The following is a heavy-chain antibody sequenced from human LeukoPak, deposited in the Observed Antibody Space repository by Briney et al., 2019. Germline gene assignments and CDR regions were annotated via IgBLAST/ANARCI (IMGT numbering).Heavy chain of an antibody. V-gene: IGHV3-30*03. D-gene: IGHD3-10*01. CDR3: ARDHSGQGSGRRYYYGMDV. CDR1: GFTFSSYG. Sequence: PGGSLRLSCAASGFTFSSYGMHWVRQAPGKGLEWVAVISYDGSNKYYADSVKGRFTISRDNSKNTLYLQMNSLRAEDTAVYYCARDHSGQGSGRRYYYGMDVWGQGTTVTVSS. J-gene: IGHJ6*02. CDR2: ISYDGSNK.